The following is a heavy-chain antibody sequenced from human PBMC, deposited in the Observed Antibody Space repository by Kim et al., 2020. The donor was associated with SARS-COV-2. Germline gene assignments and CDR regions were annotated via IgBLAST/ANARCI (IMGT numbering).Heavy chain of an antibody. V-gene: IGHV4-59*13. D-gene: IGHD2-15*01. CDR1: GGSISSYY. CDR2: IYYSGST. Sequence: ETLSLTCTVSGGSISSYYWSWIRQPPGKGLEWIGYIYYSGSTNYNPSLKSRVTISVDTSKNQFSLKLSSVTAADTAVYYCARDPAASYYFDYWGQGTLVTVSS. CDR3: ARDPAASYYFDY. J-gene: IGHJ4*02.